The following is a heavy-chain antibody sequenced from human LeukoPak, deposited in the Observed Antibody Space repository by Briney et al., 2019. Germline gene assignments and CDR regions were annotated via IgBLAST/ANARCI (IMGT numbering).Heavy chain of an antibody. J-gene: IGHJ3*02. CDR2: INHSGST. CDR3: ELRLGELSAFDI. D-gene: IGHD3-16*02. Sequence: PSETLSLTCAVYGGSFSGYYWSWIRQPPGKGLEWIGEINHSGSTNYNPSLKSRVTISVDTSKNQFSLKLSSVTAADTAVYYCELRLGELSAFDIWGQGTMVTVSS. V-gene: IGHV4-34*01. CDR1: GGSFSGYY.